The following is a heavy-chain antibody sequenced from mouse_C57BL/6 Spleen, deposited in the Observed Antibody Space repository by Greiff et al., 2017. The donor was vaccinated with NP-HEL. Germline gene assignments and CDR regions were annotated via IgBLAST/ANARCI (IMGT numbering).Heavy chain of an antibody. Sequence: VQLQQPGAELVMPGASVKLSCKASGYTFTSYWMHWVKQRPGQGLEWIGEIDPSDSYTNYNQKFKGKSTLTVDKSSSTAYMQLSSLTSEDSAVYYCARWGSSYYYAMDYWGQGTSVTVSS. J-gene: IGHJ4*01. D-gene: IGHD1-1*01. V-gene: IGHV1-69*01. CDR3: ARWGSSYYYAMDY. CDR1: GYTFTSYW. CDR2: IDPSDSYT.